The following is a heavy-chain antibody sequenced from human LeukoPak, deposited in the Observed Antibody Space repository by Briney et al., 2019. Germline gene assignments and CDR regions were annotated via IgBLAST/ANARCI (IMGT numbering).Heavy chain of an antibody. D-gene: IGHD2-15*01. CDR2: INPNSGGT. J-gene: IGHJ5*02. CDR3: ARAPVVAATLRFIWFDP. V-gene: IGHV1-2*02. Sequence: ASVKVSCKASGYTFTGYYMHWVRQAPGQGLEWMGWINPNSGGTNYAQKFQGRVTMTRDTSISTAYMALSRLRSDDTAVYYCARAPVVAATLRFIWFDPWGQGTLVTVSS. CDR1: GYTFTGYY.